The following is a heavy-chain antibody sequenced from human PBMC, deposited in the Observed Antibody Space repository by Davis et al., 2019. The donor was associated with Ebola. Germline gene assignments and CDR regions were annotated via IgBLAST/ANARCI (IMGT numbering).Heavy chain of an antibody. CDR3: ARVSISYGSGLFYMDV. CDR2: ISAYNGNT. CDR1: GYTFTSYG. V-gene: IGHV1-18*04. J-gene: IGHJ6*03. Sequence: ASVKVSCKASGYTFTSYGISWVRQAPGQGLEWMGWISAYNGNTNYAQKLQGRVTMTTDTSTSTAYMELRSLRSDDTAVYYCARVSISYGSGLFYMDVWGKGTTVTVSS. D-gene: IGHD3-10*01.